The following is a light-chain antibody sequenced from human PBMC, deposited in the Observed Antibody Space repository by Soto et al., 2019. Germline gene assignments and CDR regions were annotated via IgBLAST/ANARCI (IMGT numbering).Light chain of an antibody. CDR2: SAT. CDR3: QQYGGSPPK. V-gene: IGKV3-20*01. J-gene: IGKJ1*01. Sequence: EIVLTKSPGTLSLSPGERATLSCRASQSVSSSYLAWYQQTPGQAPRLLIYSATSRATGIPDRFRGSGSGTDFTLTISRLEPEDFAVYFCQQYGGSPPKFGQGTKVDIK. CDR1: QSVSSSY.